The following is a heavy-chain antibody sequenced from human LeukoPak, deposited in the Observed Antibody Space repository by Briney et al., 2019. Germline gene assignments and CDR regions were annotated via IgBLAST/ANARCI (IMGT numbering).Heavy chain of an antibody. Sequence: PGGSLRLSCAASGFTVSSNYMSWVRQAPGKGLEWVSVIYSGGSTYYADSVKGRFTISRDNSKNTLYLQMNSLRAEDTAVYYCARDPYSGGYYQYYYYYMDVWGQGTTVTVSS. CDR1: GFTVSSNY. V-gene: IGHV3-66*01. CDR3: ARDPYSGGYYQYYYYYMDV. D-gene: IGHD1-26*01. CDR2: IYSGGST. J-gene: IGHJ6*03.